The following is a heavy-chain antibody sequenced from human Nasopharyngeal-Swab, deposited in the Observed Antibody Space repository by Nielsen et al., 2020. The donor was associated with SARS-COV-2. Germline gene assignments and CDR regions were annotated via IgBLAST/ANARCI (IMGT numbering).Heavy chain of an antibody. CDR3: AKGAWGRDGYNLSDY. D-gene: IGHD5-24*01. CDR2: IYYSGST. V-gene: IGHV4-59*01. Sequence: SATLSLTCTVSGGSISSYYWSWIRQPPGKGLEWIGYIYYSGSTNYNPSLKSRVTISVDTSKNQFSLKLSSVTAADTAVYYCAKGAWGRDGYNLSDYWGQGTLVTVSS. CDR1: GGSISSYY. J-gene: IGHJ4*02.